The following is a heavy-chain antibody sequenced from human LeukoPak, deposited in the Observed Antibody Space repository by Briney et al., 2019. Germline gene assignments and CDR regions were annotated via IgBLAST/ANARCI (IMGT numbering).Heavy chain of an antibody. D-gene: IGHD2/OR15-2a*01. Sequence: RGSLRLSCAASGFTFSSYAMSWVQQAPGKGLEWVSAISGSGGSTYYADSVKGRFTISRDNSKNTLYLQMNSLRAEDTAVYYCANPELLWNYWGQGTLVTVSS. CDR3: ANPELLWNY. V-gene: IGHV3-23*01. J-gene: IGHJ4*02. CDR2: ISGSGGST. CDR1: GFTFSSYA.